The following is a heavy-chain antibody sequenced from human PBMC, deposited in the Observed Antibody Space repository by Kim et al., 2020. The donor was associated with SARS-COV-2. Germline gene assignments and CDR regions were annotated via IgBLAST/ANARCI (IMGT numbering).Heavy chain of an antibody. CDR3: ARERGDYGLYFDY. CDR1: GFTFSSYG. V-gene: IGHV3-33*01. J-gene: IGHJ4*02. CDR2: IWYDGSNK. D-gene: IGHD4-17*01. Sequence: GGSLRLSCAASGFTFSSYGMHWVRQAPGKGLEWVAVIWYDGSNKYYADSVKGRFTISRDNSKNMLYLQMNSLGAEDTAVYYCARERGDYGLYFDYWGQGTLVTVSS.